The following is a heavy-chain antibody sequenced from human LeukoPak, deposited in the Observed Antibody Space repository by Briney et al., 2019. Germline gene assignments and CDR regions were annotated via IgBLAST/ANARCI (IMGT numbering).Heavy chain of an antibody. CDR3: ARDSTYYYGSGSSGPHYFDY. Sequence: GRSLRLSCAASGFTFSSYAMHWVRQAPGKGLEWVAVISYDGGNTYYADSVKGRFTISRDNSKNTLYLQLNSLRAEDTAVYYCARDSTYYYGSGSSGPHYFDYWGQGTLVTVSS. CDR2: ISYDGGNT. J-gene: IGHJ4*02. CDR1: GFTFSSYA. D-gene: IGHD3-10*01. V-gene: IGHV3-30*01.